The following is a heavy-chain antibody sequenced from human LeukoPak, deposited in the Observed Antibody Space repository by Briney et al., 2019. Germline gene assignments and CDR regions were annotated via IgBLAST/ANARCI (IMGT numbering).Heavy chain of an antibody. V-gene: IGHV1-2*02. D-gene: IGHD3-9*01. CDR1: GYTFTGYY. J-gene: IGHJ3*02. Sequence: ASVKVSFKASGYTFTGYYMHWVRQAPGQGLEWMGWINPNSGGTSYAQKFQGRVTMTRDTSISTAYMELSRLRSDDTAVYYCARLRYFDRSGAFDIWGQGTMVTVSS. CDR3: ARLRYFDRSGAFDI. CDR2: INPNSGGT.